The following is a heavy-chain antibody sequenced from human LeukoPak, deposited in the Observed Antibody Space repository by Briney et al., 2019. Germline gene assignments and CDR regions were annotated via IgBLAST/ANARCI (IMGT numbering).Heavy chain of an antibody. V-gene: IGHV3-73*01. CDR1: GLTFSGSA. CDR3: GRHPPFSGPDF. D-gene: IGHD3-10*01. CDR2: IRSKANGYAT. J-gene: IGHJ4*02. Sequence: PGGSLRLSCAASGLTFSGSAIHWVRQASGKGLEWVGRIRSKANGYATAYAASVKGRFTISRDDSKNTAFLQMSSLKTEDTVVYYCGRHPPFSGPDFWGQGTLVTVSS.